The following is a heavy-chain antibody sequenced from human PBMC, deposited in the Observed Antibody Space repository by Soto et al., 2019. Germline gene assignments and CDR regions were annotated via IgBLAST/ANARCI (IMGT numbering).Heavy chain of an antibody. J-gene: IGHJ5*02. CDR3: ARVAPSFSYGP. V-gene: IGHV4-30-4*01. CDR1: GGSISSGDYY. Sequence: PSETLSLTCTVSGGSISSGDYYWSWIRQPPGKGLEWIGYIYYSGSTYHNPSLKSRVTISVDTSKNQFSLKLSSVTAADTAVYYCARVAPSFSYGPWGQGTLVTVSS. D-gene: IGHD1-26*01. CDR2: IYYSGST.